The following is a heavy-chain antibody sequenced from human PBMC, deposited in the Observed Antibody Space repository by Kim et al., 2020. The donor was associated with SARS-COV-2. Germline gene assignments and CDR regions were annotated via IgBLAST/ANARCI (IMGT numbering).Heavy chain of an antibody. CDR3: ARHDRYYDSSGYYPIGHFDY. CDR2: IYYSGST. CDR1: GGSISSSSYY. J-gene: IGHJ4*02. Sequence: SETLSLTCTVSGGSISSSSYYWGWIRQPPGKGLEWIGSIYYSGSTYYNPSLKSRVTISVDTSKNQFSLKLSSVTAADTAVYYCARHDRYYDSSGYYPIGHFDYWGQGTLVTVSS. V-gene: IGHV4-39*01. D-gene: IGHD3-22*01.